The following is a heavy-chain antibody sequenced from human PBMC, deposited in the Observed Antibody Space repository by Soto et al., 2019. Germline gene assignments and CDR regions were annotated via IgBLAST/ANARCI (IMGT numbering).Heavy chain of an antibody. CDR1: GYIFTTYA. Sequence: QVQLEQSGAEVRKSGASVKVSCKASGYIFTTYALHWVRQAPGQNLEWMGWIDAANGKRKYSQKFQGRVTITRDTSASTVYMDLNDPRSEDTAVYYCARAPFRGVVLGGLDVWGQGTTVTVSS. CDR2: IDAANGKR. CDR3: ARAPFRGVVLGGLDV. D-gene: IGHD3-10*01. V-gene: IGHV1-3*01. J-gene: IGHJ6*02.